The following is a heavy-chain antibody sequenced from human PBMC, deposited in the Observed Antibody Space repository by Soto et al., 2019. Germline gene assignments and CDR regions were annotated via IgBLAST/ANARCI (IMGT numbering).Heavy chain of an antibody. V-gene: IGHV4-31*03. D-gene: IGHD3-10*01. Sequence: QVQLQESGPGLVKPSQTLSLTCTVSGGSISSGGYYWSWIRQHPGKGLEWIGYIYYSGSTYYNPSLKSRVTRAVDTSKNQSSLKLSSVTAADTAVYYCARVFGFGGMDVWGQGTTVTVSS. J-gene: IGHJ6*02. CDR2: IYYSGST. CDR3: ARVFGFGGMDV. CDR1: GGSISSGGYY.